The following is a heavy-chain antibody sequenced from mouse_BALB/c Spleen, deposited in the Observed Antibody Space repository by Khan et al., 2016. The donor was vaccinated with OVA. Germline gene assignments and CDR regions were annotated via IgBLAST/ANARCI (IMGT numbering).Heavy chain of an antibody. V-gene: IGHV5-12*02. CDR1: GFTFSDYY. CDR2: ISNGGGFT. Sequence: EVELVESGGGLVQPGGSLKLSCATSGFTFSDYYIYWVRQTPEKRLEWVAYISNGGGFTYYPDTIEGRFTISRDHAKNTLYLQMSRLKSEDIATYYCARQLNGAMDYWGQGTSVTVSS. CDR3: ARQLNGAMDY. J-gene: IGHJ4*01. D-gene: IGHD1-3*01.